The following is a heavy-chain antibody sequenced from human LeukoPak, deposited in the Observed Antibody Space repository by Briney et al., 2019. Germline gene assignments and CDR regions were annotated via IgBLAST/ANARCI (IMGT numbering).Heavy chain of an antibody. CDR3: ARDRVGRYYYDSSGYSY. D-gene: IGHD3-22*01. Sequence: ASVKVSCKASGYTFTGYYMHWVRQAPGQGLEWMGWINPNSGGTNYAQKFQGRVTMTRDTSISTAYMELRSLRSDDTAVYYCARDRVGRYYYDSSGYSYWGQGTLVTVSS. V-gene: IGHV1-2*02. J-gene: IGHJ4*02. CDR1: GYTFTGYY. CDR2: INPNSGGT.